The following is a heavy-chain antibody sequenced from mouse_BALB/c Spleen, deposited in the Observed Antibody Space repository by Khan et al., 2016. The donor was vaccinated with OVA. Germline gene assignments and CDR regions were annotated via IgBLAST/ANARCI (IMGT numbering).Heavy chain of an antibody. CDR2: ISSGGDYT. Sequence: EVELVESGGDLVKPGGSLKLSCAASGFTFSSYSMSWVRQTPDKRLEWVASISSGGDYTYYPDSVKGRFTISRDNAKNTLYLQMSDLKSEDTAMYYCADHLTVSFAYWGQVTLVTVSA. V-gene: IGHV5-6*01. J-gene: IGHJ3*01. CDR1: GFTFSSYS. CDR3: ADHLTVSFAY. D-gene: IGHD4-1*01.